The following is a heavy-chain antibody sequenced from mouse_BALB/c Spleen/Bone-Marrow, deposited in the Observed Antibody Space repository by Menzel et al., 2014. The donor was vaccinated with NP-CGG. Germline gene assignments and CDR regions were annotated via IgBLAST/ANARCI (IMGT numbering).Heavy chain of an antibody. CDR1: GYTFTSYT. Sequence: VQLQQSAAELARPGASVRMSCKASGYTFTSYTMYWVKQRPGQGLEWIGYINPSSGYTEYNQKFKDKTTLTADKSSSTAYMQLSSLTSEDSAVYYCAREEWSTGFAYWGQGTLVTVSA. CDR2: INPSSGYT. D-gene: IGHD1-1*02. J-gene: IGHJ3*01. V-gene: IGHV1-4*02. CDR3: AREEWSTGFAY.